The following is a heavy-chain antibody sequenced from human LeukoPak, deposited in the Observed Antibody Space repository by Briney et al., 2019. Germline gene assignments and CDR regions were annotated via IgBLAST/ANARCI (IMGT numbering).Heavy chain of an antibody. Sequence: GGSLRLSCAASGFTFSGSAMHWVRQASGKGLEWVGRIRSKANSYATAYAASVKGRFAISRDDSKNTAYLQMNSLKTEDTAVCYCTRGDWNDLGSDYWGQGTLVTVSS. CDR3: TRGDWNDLGSDY. CDR1: GFTFSGSA. V-gene: IGHV3-73*01. CDR2: IRSKANSYAT. D-gene: IGHD1-1*01. J-gene: IGHJ4*02.